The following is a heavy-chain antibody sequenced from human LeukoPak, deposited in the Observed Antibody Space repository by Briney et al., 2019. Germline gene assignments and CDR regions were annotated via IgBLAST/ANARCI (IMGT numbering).Heavy chain of an antibody. CDR1: GDSVSNNSAT. CDR3: AEAVGTGWPLDY. V-gene: IGHV6-1*01. Sequence: SQTLSLTCAISGDSVSNNSATWNWIRQSPPRGLEWLGRTYYRSRWYNDYAVSVKSRITINPDTSKNQFSLQLNSVTPEDTAVYYCAEAVGTGWPLDYWGQGTLVTVSS. CDR2: TYYRSRWYN. D-gene: IGHD6-19*01. J-gene: IGHJ4*02.